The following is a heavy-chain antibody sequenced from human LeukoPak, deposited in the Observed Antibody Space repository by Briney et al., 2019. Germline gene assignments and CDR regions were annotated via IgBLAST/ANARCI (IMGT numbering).Heavy chain of an antibody. CDR2: IYTSSGST. Sequence: SETLSLTCTVSGASINTYYWSWMRQPAGKGLEWLGRIYTSSGSTNYSPSLKSRVTISLDRSKNQFSLKLSSVTAADTAVYYCARDRVESSGYYYYYGMDVWGQGTTVTVSS. CDR1: GASINTYY. CDR3: ARDRVESSGYYYYYGMDV. D-gene: IGHD2-15*01. V-gene: IGHV4-4*07. J-gene: IGHJ6*02.